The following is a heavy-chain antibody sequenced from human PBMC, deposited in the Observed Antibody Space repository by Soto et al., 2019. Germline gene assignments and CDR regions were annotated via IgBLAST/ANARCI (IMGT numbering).Heavy chain of an antibody. J-gene: IGHJ6*02. CDR3: ARGHYYYAMDV. CDR2: ISHGGSP. V-gene: IGHV4-30-2*01. Sequence: QLKLQESGSGVVKPSQTLSLTCAVSGGSVSRGVFSWNWIRQPPGQGMEWIGHISHGGSPHSTPSLRGRVSISVDRSTNVISLNLTSMTPADTAVYFCARGHYYYAMDVWGQGTTVTVSS. CDR1: GGSVSRGVFS.